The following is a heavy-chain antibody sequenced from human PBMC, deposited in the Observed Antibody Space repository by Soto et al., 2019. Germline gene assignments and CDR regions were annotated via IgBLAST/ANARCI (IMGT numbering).Heavy chain of an antibody. D-gene: IGHD3-3*01. Sequence: SETLSLTCTVSGGSISGYYWTCIRQPAGKGLEWIGRIYSSGTTKYNPSLKSRVTMSLDTSKNQFSLRLSSVTATDTAVYYCARGQRFSDWFDPWGPGTLVT. CDR2: IYSSGTT. CDR3: ARGQRFSDWFDP. V-gene: IGHV4-4*07. CDR1: GGSISGYY. J-gene: IGHJ5*02.